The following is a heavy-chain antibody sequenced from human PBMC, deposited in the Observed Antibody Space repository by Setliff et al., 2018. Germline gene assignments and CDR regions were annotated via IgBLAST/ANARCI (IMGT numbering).Heavy chain of an antibody. J-gene: IGHJ3*01. Sequence: PSETLSLTCSVYGDSINSDYWSWIRQPPGKGLEWIAYIYHSGSAYYNPSLKSRVTMSVDTSKNQFSLHLTSVTAADTAVYYCAREVGTSTSSDAFDVWGQGMMVTVSS. CDR2: IYHSGSA. CDR3: AREVGTSTSSDAFDV. V-gene: IGHV4-30-4*08. CDR1: GDSINSDY. D-gene: IGHD1-26*01.